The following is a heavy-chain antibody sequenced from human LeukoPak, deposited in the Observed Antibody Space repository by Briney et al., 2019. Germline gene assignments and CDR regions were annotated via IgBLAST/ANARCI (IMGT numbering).Heavy chain of an antibody. D-gene: IGHD2-2*01. CDR2: ISSTSSYI. J-gene: IGHJ6*03. CDR3: ARESGSRSYYYMDV. Sequence: GGSLRLSCAASGFTFSSFSMNWVRQAPGKGLEWVSSISSTSSYIYYADSVKGRFTISRDNDKNSLYLQMTSLRAEDTAVYYCARESGSRSYYYMDVCAKGQRSPSP. CDR1: GFTFSSFS. V-gene: IGHV3-21*01.